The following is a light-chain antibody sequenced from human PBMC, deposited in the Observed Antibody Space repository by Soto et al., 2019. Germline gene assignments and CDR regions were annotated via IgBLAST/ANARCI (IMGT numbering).Light chain of an antibody. J-gene: IGKJ1*01. Sequence: IVMTQSPATLSVSPGEGATLSCRASQGLTTKLAWYQQKPGQAPRILIYGASTRATGIPARFSGSGSGTEFTLTISSLQSEDFAVYYCQQYNTWPRTFGQGTKVDIK. V-gene: IGKV3-15*01. CDR2: GAS. CDR3: QQYNTWPRT. CDR1: QGLTTK.